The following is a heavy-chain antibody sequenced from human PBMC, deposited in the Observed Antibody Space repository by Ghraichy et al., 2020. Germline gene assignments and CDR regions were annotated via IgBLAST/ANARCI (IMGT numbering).Heavy chain of an antibody. CDR3: ARGLTYCSSTSCSYNWFDP. CDR2: INHSGST. D-gene: IGHD2-2*01. J-gene: IGHJ5*02. Sequence: SETLSLTCAVYGGSFSGYYWSWIRQPPGKGLEWIGEINHSGSTNYNPSLKSRVTISVDTSKNQFSLKLSSVTAAATAGYYCARGLTYCSSTSCSYNWFDPWGQGTLVTVSS. V-gene: IGHV4-34*01. CDR1: GGSFSGYY.